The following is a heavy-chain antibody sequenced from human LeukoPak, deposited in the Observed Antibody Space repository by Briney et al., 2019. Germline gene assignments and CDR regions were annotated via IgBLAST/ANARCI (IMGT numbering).Heavy chain of an antibody. D-gene: IGHD6-19*01. CDR2: INHNGGTI. V-gene: IGHV3-48*01. J-gene: IGHJ4*02. Sequence: GGSLRLSCAASGFPFGSFVMSWVRQAPGKGLEWVSYINHNGGTIYYPDFVKGRFTISRDNAKNSLYLQMNSLRAEDTAVYYCATPDSSGSDYWGQGTLVTVSS. CDR3: ATPDSSGSDY. CDR1: GFPFGSFV.